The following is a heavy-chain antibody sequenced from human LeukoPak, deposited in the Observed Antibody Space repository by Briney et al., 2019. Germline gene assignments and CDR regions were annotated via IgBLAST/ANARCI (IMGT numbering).Heavy chain of an antibody. D-gene: IGHD1-26*01. CDR2: FSGTGRI. J-gene: IGHJ4*02. CDR1: GFTLSSYG. V-gene: IGHV3-23*01. CDR3: TRRVLSGSFGEGLAY. Sequence: GGSLRLSCAASGFTLSSYGMNWVRQVPGEGLEWVSTFSGTGRIYYSDSVKGRFTISRDTSKNTLYLQMNSLRPEDKAIYYCTRRVLSGSFGEGLAYWGQGTLVTVSS.